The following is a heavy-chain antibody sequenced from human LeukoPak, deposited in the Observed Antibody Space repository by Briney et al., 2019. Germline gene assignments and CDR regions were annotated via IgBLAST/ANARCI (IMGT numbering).Heavy chain of an antibody. V-gene: IGHV4-4*07. J-gene: IGHJ4*02. Sequence: SETLSLTCTVSGGSISSYYWSWIRQPAGKGLEWIGRIYTSGSTNYNPSLKSRVTMSVDTSKNQFSLKLSSVTAADTAVYYCASSGSSSWYSSLDLGYWGQGTLVTVSS. CDR2: IYTSGST. D-gene: IGHD6-13*01. CDR1: GGSISSYY. CDR3: ASSGSSSWYSSLDLGY.